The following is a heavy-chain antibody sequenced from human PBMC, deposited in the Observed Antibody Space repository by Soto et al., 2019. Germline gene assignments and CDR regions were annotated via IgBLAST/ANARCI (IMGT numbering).Heavy chain of an antibody. CDR3: AGLNYANCFDP. CDR2: IIPIFGTA. D-gene: IGHD1-7*01. V-gene: IGHV1-69*06. CDR1: GGTFSSYA. Sequence: QVQLVQSGAEVQTPGSSVKVSCKASGGTFSSYAISWVRQAPGQGLEWMGGIIPIFGTANYAQKVQGRVTITADKSTSTAYMELSSLRSEDTAVYYCAGLNYANCFDPWGQGTLVTVSS. J-gene: IGHJ5*02.